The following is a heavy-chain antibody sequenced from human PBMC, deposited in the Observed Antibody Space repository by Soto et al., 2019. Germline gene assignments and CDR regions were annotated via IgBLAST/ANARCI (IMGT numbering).Heavy chain of an antibody. CDR2: ISYDGSNK. CDR3: AKDLRLVGATAPAY. Sequence: QVQLVESGGGVVQPGRSLRLSCAASGFTFSSYGMHWVRQAPGKGLEWVAVISYDGSNKYYADSVKGRFTISRDNSKNTLYLQMNSLRAEDTAVYYCAKDLRLVGATAPAYWGQGTLVTVPS. J-gene: IGHJ4*02. CDR1: GFTFSSYG. D-gene: IGHD1-26*01. V-gene: IGHV3-30*18.